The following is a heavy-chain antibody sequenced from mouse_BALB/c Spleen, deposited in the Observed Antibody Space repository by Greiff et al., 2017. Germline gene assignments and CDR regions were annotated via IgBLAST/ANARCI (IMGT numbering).Heavy chain of an antibody. J-gene: IGHJ4*01. Sequence: EVQLQQSGPELVKPGASVKMSCKASGYTFTSYVMHWVKQKPGQGLEWIGYINPYNDGTKYNEKFKGKATLTSDKSSSTAYMELSSLTSEDSAVYYCARNGYYYGSSGSYAMDYWGQGTSVTVSS. CDR1: GYTFTSYV. CDR2: INPYNDGT. D-gene: IGHD1-1*01. V-gene: IGHV1-14*01. CDR3: ARNGYYYGSSGSYAMDY.